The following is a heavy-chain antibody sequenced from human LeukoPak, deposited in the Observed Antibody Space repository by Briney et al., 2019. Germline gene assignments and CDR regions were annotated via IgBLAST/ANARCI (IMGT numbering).Heavy chain of an antibody. V-gene: IGHV1-18*01. CDR1: GYTFTSYG. D-gene: IGHD4-17*01. CDR2: ISAYNGNT. J-gene: IGHJ5*02. CDR3: ARENGDYWFDP. Sequence: ASVKVSCKASGYTFTSYGISWVRQAPGQGLEWMGWISAYNGNTNYAQKLQGRVTMTRDTSTSTVYMELSSLRSEDTAVYYCARENGDYWFDPWGQGTLVTVSS.